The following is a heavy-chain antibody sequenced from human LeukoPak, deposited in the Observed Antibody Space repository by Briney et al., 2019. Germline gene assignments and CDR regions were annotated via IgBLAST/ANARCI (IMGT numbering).Heavy chain of an antibody. CDR1: GGSISSSSYY. CDR2: IYYSGST. CDR3: ARHRRAVAALADFDY. D-gene: IGHD6-19*01. J-gene: IGHJ4*02. V-gene: IGHV4-39*01. Sequence: SEPLSLPCTVSGGSISSSSYYWGWIRQPPGKGLEWIGSIYYSGSTYYNPSLKSRVTISVDTSKNQFSLKLSSVTAADTAVYYGARHRRAVAALADFDYWGQGTLVTVSS.